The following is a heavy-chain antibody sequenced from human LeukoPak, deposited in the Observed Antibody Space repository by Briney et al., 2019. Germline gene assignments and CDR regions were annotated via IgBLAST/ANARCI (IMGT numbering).Heavy chain of an antibody. V-gene: IGHV3-64D*09. CDR2: NSSNGGST. Sequence: GGSLRLSCSASGFTFSSYAMHWVRQAPGKGLEYVSANSSNGGSTYYADSVKGRFTISRDNSKNTLYLQMSSLRAEDTAVYYCVKDHSGYDYDYYGMDVWGQGTTVTVSS. CDR3: VKDHSGYDYDYYGMDV. J-gene: IGHJ6*02. D-gene: IGHD5-12*01. CDR1: GFTFSSYA.